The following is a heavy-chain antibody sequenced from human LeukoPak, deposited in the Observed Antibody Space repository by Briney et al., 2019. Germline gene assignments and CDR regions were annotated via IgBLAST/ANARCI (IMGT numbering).Heavy chain of an antibody. CDR3: ARDLRPASTVVIPGEFDF. CDR2: INPNTGGT. CDR1: GCTFTSYY. D-gene: IGHD4-23*01. J-gene: IGHJ4*02. V-gene: IGHV1-2*02. Sequence: ASVKVSCKASGCTFTSYYMHWVRQAPGQGLEWMGWINPNTGGTNFAQRFQGRVTMTRDTSIRTTYMELSRLTSDDTAVYYCARDLRPASTVVIPGEFDFWAQGTLVTVSS.